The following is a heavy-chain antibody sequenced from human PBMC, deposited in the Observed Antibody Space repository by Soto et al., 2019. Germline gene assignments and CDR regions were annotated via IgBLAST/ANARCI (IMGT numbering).Heavy chain of an antibody. CDR1: GFTFDDYA. D-gene: IGHD6-19*01. CDR2: ISWNSGSI. J-gene: IGHJ4*02. CDR3: AKAPGGDSSGWNYYFDY. Sequence: GGSLRLSCAASGFTFDDYAMHWVRQAPGKGLEWVSGISWNSGSIGYADSVKGRFTISRDNAKNSLYLQMNSLRAEDTALYYCAKAPGGDSSGWNYYFDYWGQGTLVTVSS. V-gene: IGHV3-9*01.